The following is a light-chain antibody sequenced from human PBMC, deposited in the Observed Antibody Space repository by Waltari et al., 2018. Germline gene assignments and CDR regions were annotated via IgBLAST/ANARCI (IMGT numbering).Light chain of an antibody. CDR3: AAWDDSLNGVV. J-gene: IGLJ2*01. Sequence: QSVLTQPPSASGPPGPRVTTSCSGSSATIGRNTVKWYQQLPGTAPKLLIYSNNQRPSGVSDRFSGSKAGASASLAISGLQSEDEADYYCAAWDDSLNGVVFGGGTKLTVL. V-gene: IGLV1-44*01. CDR1: SATIGRNT. CDR2: SNN.